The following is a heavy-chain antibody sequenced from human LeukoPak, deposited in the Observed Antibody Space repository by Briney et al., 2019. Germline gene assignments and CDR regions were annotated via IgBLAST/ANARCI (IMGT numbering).Heavy chain of an antibody. J-gene: IGHJ6*03. D-gene: IGHD6-13*01. CDR1: GGSISSYY. CDR2: IFFTGNT. V-gene: IGHV4-59*12. CDR3: ARGGSFYYYYMDV. Sequence: SETLSLTCTVSGGSISSYYWSWIRQPPGEALQWIGYIFFTGNTNYNPSLRSRVTISIDTSKNQFSLKLSSVTAADTAVYYCARGGSFYYYYMDVWGKGTTVTVSS.